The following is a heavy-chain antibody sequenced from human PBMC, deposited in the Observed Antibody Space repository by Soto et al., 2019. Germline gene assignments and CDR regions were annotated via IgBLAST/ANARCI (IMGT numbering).Heavy chain of an antibody. Sequence: QVQLVQSGAEVKKPGSSVRVSCKASGGTLSNYGISWVRQAPGQGLEWMGGIIPVFGTANYAQKFQGRVTITAEESKSTGYMDVTSLRSEDTAVYYCSRGDATKIVVTTYYAMDVWGQGPTVSVSS. V-gene: IGHV1-69*12. CDR2: IIPVFGTA. CDR1: GGTLSNYG. D-gene: IGHD4-17*01. CDR3: SRGDATKIVVTTYYAMDV. J-gene: IGHJ6*02.